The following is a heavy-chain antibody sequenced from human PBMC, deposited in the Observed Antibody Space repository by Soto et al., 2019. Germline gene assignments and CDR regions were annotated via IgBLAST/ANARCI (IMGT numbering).Heavy chain of an antibody. D-gene: IGHD2-2*01. CDR1: GYTFTTFW. CDR2: IDPRDSYT. Sequence: GESLKISCTGFGYTFTTFWISWVRQMPGRGLEWMGRIDPRDSYTNYSPSFQGHVTISGDKSISTVYLQWASLKASATAMYYCARLYCSSSTCDSWFDPWGQGTLVTV. V-gene: IGHV5-10-1*01. J-gene: IGHJ5*02. CDR3: ARLYCSSSTCDSWFDP.